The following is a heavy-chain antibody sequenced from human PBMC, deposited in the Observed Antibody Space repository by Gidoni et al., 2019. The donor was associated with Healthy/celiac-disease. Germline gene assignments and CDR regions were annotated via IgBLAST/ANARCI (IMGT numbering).Heavy chain of an antibody. Sequence: AHLVQSGARAPTPGPLVQASCTDTGSTISSYAISWVRKAPGQWLVWMGGIHPIFGTANYAQKCQGRVTFTADESTCTAYMELGSLGSEDTAVYDCVTISIWGGFDYWGQGTLVTISS. CDR1: GSTISSYA. CDR2: IHPIFGTA. D-gene: IGHD6-13*01. J-gene: IGHJ4*02. CDR3: VTISIWGGFDY. V-gene: IGHV1-69*01.